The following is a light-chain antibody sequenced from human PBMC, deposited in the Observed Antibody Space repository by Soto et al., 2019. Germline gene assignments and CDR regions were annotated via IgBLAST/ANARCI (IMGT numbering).Light chain of an antibody. Sequence: EIQMSKSASTVSAYVGDSVTITCRASQSITTWLAWYQQRPGKAPKLLIYDVSSLQSGVPSRFSGSGSGTEFTLTISILQPDDFATYYCQHYKMYSPWTFGQGTKVDIK. J-gene: IGKJ1*01. V-gene: IGKV1-5*01. CDR3: QHYKMYSPWT. CDR1: QSITTW. CDR2: DVS.